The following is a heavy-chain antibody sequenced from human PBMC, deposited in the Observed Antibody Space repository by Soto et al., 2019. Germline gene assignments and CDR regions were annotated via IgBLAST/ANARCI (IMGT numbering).Heavy chain of an antibody. D-gene: IGHD3-16*02. Sequence: ASVKVSCKASGYTFTSYAMHWVRQAPGQRLEWMGWINTGNGNTKYSQKFQGRVTITRDTSASTAYIELSSLRTEDTAVYYCARGLGGYLDYVDYWGQGTLVTVSS. CDR1: GYTFTSYA. CDR3: ARGLGGYLDYVDY. CDR2: INTGNGNT. V-gene: IGHV1-3*04. J-gene: IGHJ4*02.